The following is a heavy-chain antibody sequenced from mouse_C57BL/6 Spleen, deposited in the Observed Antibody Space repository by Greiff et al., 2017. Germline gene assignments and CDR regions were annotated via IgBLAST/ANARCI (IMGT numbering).Heavy chain of an antibody. J-gene: IGHJ2*01. CDR1: GYSITSGYY. CDR2: ISYDGSN. CDR3: AKVTWDVGHFDY. D-gene: IGHD4-1*01. V-gene: IGHV3-6*01. Sequence: DVKLVDSGPGLVKPSQSLSLTCSVTGYSITSGYYWNWIRQFPGNKLEWMGYISYDGSNNYNPSLKNRISITRDTSKNQFFLKLNSVTTEDTATYYCAKVTWDVGHFDYWGQGTTLTVSS.